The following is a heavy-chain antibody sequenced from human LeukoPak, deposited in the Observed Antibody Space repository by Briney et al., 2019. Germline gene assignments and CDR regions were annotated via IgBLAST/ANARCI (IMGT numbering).Heavy chain of an antibody. CDR2: IIPILGIA. CDR3: ARSSSIAARPPYY. J-gene: IGHJ4*02. CDR1: GGTFSSYA. V-gene: IGHV1-69*04. Sequence: SVKVSCKASGGTFSSYAISWVRQAPGQGLEWMGRIIPILGIANYAQKFQGRVTITADESTSTAYMELSSLRSEDTAVYYCARSSSIAARPPYYWGQGTLVTVSS. D-gene: IGHD6-6*01.